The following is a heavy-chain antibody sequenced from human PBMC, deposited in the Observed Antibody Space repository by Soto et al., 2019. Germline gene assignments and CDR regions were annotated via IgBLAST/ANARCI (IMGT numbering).Heavy chain of an antibody. D-gene: IGHD4-4*01. V-gene: IGHV4-59*01. J-gene: IGHJ4*02. CDR1: GGSIHGYF. CDR3: ARVSAWGYSNYHFDS. Sequence: VQLQASGPGLMKPSETLSLTGTVSGGSIHGYFWSWIRQPPGKGLEYIGYIYYSGSTNFNPSLSSRVNISLDTSKNQFSLKLSSVTAADTAVYYCARVSAWGYSNYHFDSWGQGTLVTVSS. CDR2: IYYSGST.